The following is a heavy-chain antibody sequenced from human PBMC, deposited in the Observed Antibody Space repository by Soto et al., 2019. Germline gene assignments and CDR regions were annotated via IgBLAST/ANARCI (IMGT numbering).Heavy chain of an antibody. CDR1: GFTFSSYA. CDR2: ISYDGSNK. Sequence: QVQLVESGGGVVQPGRSLRLSCAASGFTFSSYAMHWVRQAPGKGLEWVAVISYDGSNKYYADSVKGRFTISRDNSKNTLYLQMNSLRAEDTAVYYCAREKIVNDTAMVPGYYWGQGTLFTVSS. D-gene: IGHD5-18*01. CDR3: AREKIVNDTAMVPGYY. J-gene: IGHJ4*02. V-gene: IGHV3-30-3*01.